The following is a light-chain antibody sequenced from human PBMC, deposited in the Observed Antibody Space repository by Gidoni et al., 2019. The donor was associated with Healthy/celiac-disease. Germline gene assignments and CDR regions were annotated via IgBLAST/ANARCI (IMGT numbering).Light chain of an antibody. CDR3: CSYAGSSSVV. V-gene: IGLV2-23*01. Sequence: QSARTQPASVSGSPGQSITISCTGTSSDVGSYNLVSWYQQHPGKAPKLMIYEGSTRPSGVSNRFSGSKSGNTASLTISGLQSEDEADYYCCSYAGSSSVVFGGGTKLTVL. CDR2: EGS. CDR1: SSDVGSYNL. J-gene: IGLJ2*01.